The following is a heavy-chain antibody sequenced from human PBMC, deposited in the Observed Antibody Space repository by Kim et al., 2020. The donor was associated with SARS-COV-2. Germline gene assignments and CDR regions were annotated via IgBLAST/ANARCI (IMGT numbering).Heavy chain of an antibody. D-gene: IGHD6-13*01. V-gene: IGHV3-11*05. CDR3: ARVSSGSSSWYWFDP. Sequence: AASVKGRFSISRDNAKNSLYLQVNSLRAEDTAVYYCARVSSGSSSWYWFDPWGQGTLVTVSS. J-gene: IGHJ5*02.